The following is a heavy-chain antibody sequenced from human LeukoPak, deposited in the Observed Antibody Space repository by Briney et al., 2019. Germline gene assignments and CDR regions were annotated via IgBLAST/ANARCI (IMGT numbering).Heavy chain of an antibody. V-gene: IGHV4-38-2*01. CDR2: IYHTGST. D-gene: IGHD3-22*01. Sequence: SETLSLTCAVSGYSISSGYYWGWIRQPPGKGLEWIGSIYHTGSTYYNPSLKSRVPISLDSPKIQFALKLTSVTAADTAVYYCASGGSAVVMALTYYFDTWGQGTPVTVSS. J-gene: IGHJ4*02. CDR3: ASGGSAVVMALTYYFDT. CDR1: GYSISSGYY.